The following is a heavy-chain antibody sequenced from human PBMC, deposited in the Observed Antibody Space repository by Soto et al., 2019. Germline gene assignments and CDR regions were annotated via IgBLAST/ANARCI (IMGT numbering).Heavy chain of an antibody. CDR3: ASVPVLRYFDWLVRSNYGMDV. D-gene: IGHD3-9*01. J-gene: IGHJ6*02. Sequence: SETLSLTCNVSGGSITNDFWSWIRRPPGNGLEWIGYIYFSGSTSYNPSLKSRVTISVDTSKNQFSLKLSSVTAADTAVYYCASVPVLRYFDWLVRSNYGMDVWGQGTTVTVSS. CDR2: IYFSGST. V-gene: IGHV4-59*12. CDR1: GGSITNDF.